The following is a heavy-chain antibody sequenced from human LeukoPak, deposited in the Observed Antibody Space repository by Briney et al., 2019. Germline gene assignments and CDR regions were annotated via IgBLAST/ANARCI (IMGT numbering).Heavy chain of an antibody. Sequence: SETLSLTCTVSGGSVSSSSSYWSCIRQPPGKGLEWIGYIYYSGSTNYNPSLKSRVTISVDTSKNQFSLKLSSVTAADTDVYYCARSWGEDYWGQGTLVTVSS. V-gene: IGHV4-61*01. D-gene: IGHD3-16*01. CDR3: ARSWGEDY. CDR2: IYYSGST. CDR1: GGSVSSSSSY. J-gene: IGHJ4*02.